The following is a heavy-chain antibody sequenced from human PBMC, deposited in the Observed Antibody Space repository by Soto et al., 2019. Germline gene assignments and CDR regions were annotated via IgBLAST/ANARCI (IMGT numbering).Heavy chain of an antibody. CDR3: AKECGCTNGVCYTGYYYYGMDV. J-gene: IGHJ6*02. CDR1: GFTFSSYA. CDR2: ISGSGGST. D-gene: IGHD2-8*01. Sequence: GGSLRLSCAASGFTFSSYAMSWVRQAPGKGLEWVSAISGSGGSTYYADSVKGRFTISRDNSKNTLYLQMNSLRAEDTAVYYCAKECGCTNGVCYTGYYYYGMDVWGQGTTVTVSS. V-gene: IGHV3-23*01.